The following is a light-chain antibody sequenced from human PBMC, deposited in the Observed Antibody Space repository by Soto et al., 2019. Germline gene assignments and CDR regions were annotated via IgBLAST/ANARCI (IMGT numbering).Light chain of an antibody. CDR1: SSNIGGYNY. V-gene: IGLV2-14*01. CDR3: CSYTSTSTIV. CDR2: EVN. J-gene: IGLJ2*01. Sequence: QSALTQPASVSGSPGQSITISCSGTSSNIGGYNYVSWYQQYPGKAPKLMIYEVNNRPLGVSNRFSGFKSGNTASLAISGLQANDEADYYCCSYTSTSTIVFGGGTKLPVL.